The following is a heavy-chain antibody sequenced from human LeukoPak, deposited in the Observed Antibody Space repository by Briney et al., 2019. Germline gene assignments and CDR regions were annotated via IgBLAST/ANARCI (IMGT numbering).Heavy chain of an antibody. J-gene: IGHJ6*02. D-gene: IGHD3-10*01. CDR2: IKQDGSEK. V-gene: IGHV3-7*01. Sequence: GGSLRLSCAASGFTFSSYWMNWVRQAPGKGLEWVANIKQDGSEKYYVDSVKGRFTISRDNAKNSLYLQMNSLRAEDTAVYYCARELTRAGRYYYYGMDVWGQGTTVTVSS. CDR3: ARELTRAGRYYYYGMDV. CDR1: GFTFSSYW.